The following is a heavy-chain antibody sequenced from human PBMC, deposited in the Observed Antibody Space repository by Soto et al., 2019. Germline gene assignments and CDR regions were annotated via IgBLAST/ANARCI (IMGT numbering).Heavy chain of an antibody. V-gene: IGHV1-46*01. CDR2: INPSSST. J-gene: IGHJ4*02. D-gene: IGHD2-15*01. CDR3: ARVGCSGGSCYAVDS. Sequence: QVQLVQSGAEVKKPGASVKVSCKASGYSFTSYYIHWVRQAPGQGLEWMGIINPSSSTTYAQKFQGRVTMTRDTSTSTVYMELSSLRSEDTAVYYCARVGCSGGSCYAVDSGGQGNLVTVSS. CDR1: GYSFTSYY.